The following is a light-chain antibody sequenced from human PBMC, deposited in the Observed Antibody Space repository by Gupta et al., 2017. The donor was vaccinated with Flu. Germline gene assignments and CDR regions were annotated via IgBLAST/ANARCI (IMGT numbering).Light chain of an antibody. CDR2: RAS. CDR1: QSISNW. V-gene: IGKV1-5*03. Sequence: IQMTQSPSTLSAAVGDRVIITCRASQSISNWLAWYQQKPGKAPNRLIYRASTLESGVPSRFSASGSGTEFTLNITSVKPDDAATYYCQQYKRYASTFGPGTXVEI. J-gene: IGKJ3*01. CDR3: QQYKRYAST.